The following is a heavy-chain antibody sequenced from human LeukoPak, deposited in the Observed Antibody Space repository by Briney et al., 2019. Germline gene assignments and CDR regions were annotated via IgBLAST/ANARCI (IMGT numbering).Heavy chain of an antibody. V-gene: IGHV3-23*01. J-gene: IGHJ4*02. Sequence: GGSLRLSCAASGFTFSNYAMSWVRQAPGKGLEWVSVISGSGDNTHYADSVKGRFTISRDNSKNTLYLQMNSPRAEDAALYYCATDYDTGGYYSFFDYWGQGTLVTVSS. D-gene: IGHD3-22*01. CDR1: GFTFSNYA. CDR3: ATDYDTGGYYSFFDY. CDR2: ISGSGDNT.